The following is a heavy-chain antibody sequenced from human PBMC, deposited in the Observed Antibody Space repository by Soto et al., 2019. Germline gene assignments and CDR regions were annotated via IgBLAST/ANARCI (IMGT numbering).Heavy chain of an antibody. V-gene: IGHV1-8*02. D-gene: IGHD2-21*01. CDR3: VRFCVAATY. J-gene: IGHJ4*02. CDR1: GYTFTTYN. Sequence: AASLKVSCNTSGYTFTTYNINWVRQATGQGLEWMGWMNPNTGTTGYAQKFQDRITLTRDTSISTAYMDLSSLTSDDTAVYFCVRFCVAATYWGQGTQVPVSS. CDR2: MNPNTGTT.